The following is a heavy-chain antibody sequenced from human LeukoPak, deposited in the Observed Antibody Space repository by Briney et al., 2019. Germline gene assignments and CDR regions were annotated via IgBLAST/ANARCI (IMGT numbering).Heavy chain of an antibody. CDR1: GFTFGGYA. Sequence: GGSLRLSCAASGFTFGGYAMNWVRQAPGKGLEWVSGIGGSGGTTYYADSVKGRFTISRDNSKNTLYLQMNSLRAEDTAVYYCAKDGSGLGEYFQHWGQGTLVTVSS. V-gene: IGHV3-23*01. CDR3: AKDGSGLGEYFQH. J-gene: IGHJ1*01. D-gene: IGHD3-10*01. CDR2: IGGSGGTT.